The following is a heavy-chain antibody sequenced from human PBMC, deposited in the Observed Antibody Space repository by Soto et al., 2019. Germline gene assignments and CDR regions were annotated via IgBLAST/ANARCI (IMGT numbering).Heavy chain of an antibody. CDR3: ARDGYSAGFDI. Sequence: EVQLVESGGGLVQPGGSLRLSCAASGFTFSSYYMSWVRQPPGKGLEWVANIKQDGSEKYYVDSVKGRFTISRDNAKNSLYLLMNSLRAEDTAVYYCARDGYSAGFDIWGQGTMVTVSS. CDR1: GFTFSSYY. J-gene: IGHJ3*02. D-gene: IGHD5-18*01. CDR2: IKQDGSEK. V-gene: IGHV3-7*01.